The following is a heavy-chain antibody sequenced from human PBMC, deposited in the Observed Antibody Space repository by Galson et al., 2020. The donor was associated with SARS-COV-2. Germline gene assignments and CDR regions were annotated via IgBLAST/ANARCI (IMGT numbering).Heavy chain of an antibody. V-gene: IGHV3-13*01. J-gene: IGHJ6*02. CDR2: IGTAGDT. CDR3: ARDRRASSGWYVPDYYYYGMDV. Sequence: TGGSLRLSCAASGFTFSSYDMHWVRQATGKGLEWVSAIGTAGDTYYPGSVKGRFTISRENAKNSLYLQMNSLRAGDTAVYYCARDRRASSGWYVPDYYYYGMDVWCQGTTFTVSS. CDR1: GFTFSSYD. D-gene: IGHD6-19*01.